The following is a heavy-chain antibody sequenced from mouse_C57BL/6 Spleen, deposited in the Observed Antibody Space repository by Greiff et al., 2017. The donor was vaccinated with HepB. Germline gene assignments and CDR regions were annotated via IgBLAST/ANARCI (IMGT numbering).Heavy chain of an antibody. CDR2: FHPYNDDT. Sequence: VKLMESGAELVKPGASVKMSCKASGYTFTTYPIEWMKQNHGKSLEWIGNFHPYNDDTKYNEKFKGKATLTVEKSSSTVYLELSRLTSDDSAVYYCARGATVVAKDVYFDYWGQGTTLTVSS. J-gene: IGHJ2*01. D-gene: IGHD1-1*01. V-gene: IGHV1-47*01. CDR1: GYTFTTYP. CDR3: ARGATVVAKDVYFDY.